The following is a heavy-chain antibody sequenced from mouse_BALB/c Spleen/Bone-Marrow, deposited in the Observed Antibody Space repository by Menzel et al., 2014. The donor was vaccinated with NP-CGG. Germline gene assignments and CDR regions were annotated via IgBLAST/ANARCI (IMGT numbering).Heavy chain of an antibody. V-gene: IGHV2-9*02. CDR3: ARVLEGFAY. J-gene: IGHJ3*01. Sequence: VKVEESGPGLVSPSQRLSIPCTVSGFSLTSYGVHWVRQPPGRGLEWLGVIWAGGSTNYNSALMSRLSISKDNSKSQVFLKMNSLQTDDTAMYYCARVLEGFAYWGQGTLVTVSA. CDR1: GFSLTSYG. CDR2: IWAGGST.